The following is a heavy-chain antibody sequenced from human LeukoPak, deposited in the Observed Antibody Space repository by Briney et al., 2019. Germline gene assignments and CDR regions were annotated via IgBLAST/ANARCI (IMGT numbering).Heavy chain of an antibody. CDR1: GDSISSYY. CDR3: ARDLRTYSSGPIYP. D-gene: IGHD6-19*01. J-gene: IGHJ5*02. V-gene: IGHV4-59*01. CDR2: IYYSGST. Sequence: PSETLSLTCTVSGDSISSYYWSWIRQPPGKGLEWIGYIYYSGSTNYNPSLKSRVTISVDTSKNQFSLKLTPVTAADTAVYYCARDLRTYSSGPIYPWGQGTLVTVSS.